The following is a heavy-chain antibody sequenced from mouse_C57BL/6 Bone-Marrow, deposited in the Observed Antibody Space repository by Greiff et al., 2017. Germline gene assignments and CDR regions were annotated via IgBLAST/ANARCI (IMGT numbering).Heavy chain of an antibody. D-gene: IGHD1-1*01. CDR1: GFTFSDAW. CDR2: IRNKANNHAT. Sequence: EVKLVESGGGLVQPGGSMKLSCAASGFTFSDAWMDWVRQSPEKGLEWVAEIRNKANNHATYYAESVKGRFTISRDDSKSSVYLQMNSLRAEDTGIYYCTVITTGPYWYFDVWGTGTTVTVSS. V-gene: IGHV6-6*01. CDR3: TVITTGPYWYFDV. J-gene: IGHJ1*03.